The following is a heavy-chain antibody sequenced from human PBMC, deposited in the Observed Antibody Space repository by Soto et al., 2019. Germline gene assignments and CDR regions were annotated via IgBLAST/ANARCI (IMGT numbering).Heavy chain of an antibody. J-gene: IGHJ4*02. CDR2: IYYSGST. V-gene: IGHV4-59*08. Sequence: SETLSLTCTVSGGSISSYYWSWIRQPPGKGLEWIGYIYYSGSTNYNPSLKSRVTISVDTSKNQFSLKLSSVTAADTAVYYCARIYDGDDRLDFHYWGQGTLVTVSS. D-gene: IGHD4-17*01. CDR3: ARIYDGDDRLDFHY. CDR1: GGSISSYY.